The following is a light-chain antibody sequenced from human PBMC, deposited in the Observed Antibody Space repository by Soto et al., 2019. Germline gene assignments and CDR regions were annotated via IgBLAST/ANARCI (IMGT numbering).Light chain of an antibody. J-gene: IGKJ1*01. CDR2: GAS. CDR3: QQYSSVWS. CDR1: QSVSSSY. Sequence: SVLTHSPGTLSLSPGERATLSCRASQSVSSSYLAWYQQKPGQAPRLLIYGASSRATGIPDRFSGSESGTDFTFTISRLEPEDSAVYYCQQYSSVWSFGQGTKVDIK. V-gene: IGKV3-20*01.